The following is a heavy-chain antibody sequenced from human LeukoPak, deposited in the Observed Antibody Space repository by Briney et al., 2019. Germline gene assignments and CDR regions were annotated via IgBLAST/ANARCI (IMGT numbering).Heavy chain of an antibody. CDR1: GFTFSSYA. J-gene: IGHJ4*02. CDR2: AHHDGTK. D-gene: IGHD2-2*01. V-gene: IGHV3-30*02. Sequence: GGSLRLSCAASGFTFSSYAMYWVRQAPGEGLEWVALAHHDGTKYHSDPVKGRFTVSRDNSKNTVYLQMSSLRAEDTAVYYCAKDTNAFSCDHWGQGTLVTVSS. CDR3: AKDTNAFSCDH.